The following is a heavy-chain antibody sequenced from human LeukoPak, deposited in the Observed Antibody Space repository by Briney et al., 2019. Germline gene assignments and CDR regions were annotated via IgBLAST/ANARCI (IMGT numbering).Heavy chain of an antibody. D-gene: IGHD1-26*01. V-gene: IGHV5-51*01. Sequence: GESLKISCQGSEYSFATYWIAWLRQMPGKGLEWMGIIYPSDSDTRYSPSFQGQVTISADKSIKTAYLQWSSLKASDTANCARPLQGIVGATGFDYWGQRTLVTVSS. J-gene: IGHJ4*02. CDR3: ARPLQGIVGATGFDY. CDR2: IYPSDSDT. CDR1: EYSFATYW.